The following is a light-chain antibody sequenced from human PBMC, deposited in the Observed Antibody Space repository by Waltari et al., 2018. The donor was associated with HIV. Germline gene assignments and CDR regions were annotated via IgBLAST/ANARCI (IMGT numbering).Light chain of an antibody. CDR3: AAWGNSLSLL. V-gene: IGLV1-47*01. CDR2: RNN. J-gene: IGLJ2*01. CDR1: SSNLGSNS. Sequence: QSVLTQPPSASGTPGQRVTISCSGSSSNLGSNSVYWYQQLPGPAPKLLLYRNNQRPSGVPDRFSGSKSGISASLAISGLRSEDEADYYCAAWGNSLSLLFGGGTKLTVL.